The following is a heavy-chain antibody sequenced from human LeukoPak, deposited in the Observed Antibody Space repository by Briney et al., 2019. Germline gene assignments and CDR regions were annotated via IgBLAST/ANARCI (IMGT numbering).Heavy chain of an antibody. CDR2: IYPGDSDT. D-gene: IGHD6-19*01. J-gene: IGHJ4*02. V-gene: IGHV5-51*01. Sequence: PGESLKISCKGSGYTFTNYWIGWVRQMPGKGLEWMGIIYPGDSDTRYSPSFQGQITISADKSITTAYLQWSSLKASDTAMYYCAVWGAGTSPPPFDYWGQGTLVTVSS. CDR3: AVWGAGTSPPPFDY. CDR1: GYTFTNYW.